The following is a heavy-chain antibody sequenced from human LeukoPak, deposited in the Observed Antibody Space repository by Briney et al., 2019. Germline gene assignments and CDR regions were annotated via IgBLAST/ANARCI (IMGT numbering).Heavy chain of an antibody. CDR2: IYYSGST. J-gene: IGHJ4*02. CDR1: GGSISSSSYY. V-gene: IGHV4-39*01. CDR3: ARAPPDYGILTGSVTD. D-gene: IGHD3-9*01. Sequence: SETLSLTCTVSGGSISSSSYYWGWIRQPPGKGLEWIGTIYYSGSTFSNPSFRSRVTISVDTSKNQFSLKLSSVTAADTAVYYCARAPPDYGILTGSVTDWGQGTLVTVSS.